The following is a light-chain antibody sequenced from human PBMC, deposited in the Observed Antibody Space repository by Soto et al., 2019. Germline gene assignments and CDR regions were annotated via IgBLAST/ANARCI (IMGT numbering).Light chain of an antibody. CDR1: QSVRSN. CDR2: GAS. V-gene: IGKV3-15*01. Sequence: EIVMTQSPATLSVSPGERATLSCRASQSVRSNLAWYQQKPGQAPRLLIYGASNRDTGIPARFSGSGSGTEFTLTISSLQSEDFAVYYCQQYNNWPPWTFGQGTKVEIK. J-gene: IGKJ1*01. CDR3: QQYNNWPPWT.